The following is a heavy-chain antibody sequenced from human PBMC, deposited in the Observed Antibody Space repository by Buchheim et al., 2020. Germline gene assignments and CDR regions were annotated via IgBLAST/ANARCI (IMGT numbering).Heavy chain of an antibody. D-gene: IGHD5-18*01. Sequence: QVQLVESGGGVVQPGRSLRLSCAASGFTFSSYGMHWVRQAPGKGLEWVAVISYDGSNKYYADSVKGRFTISRDNSKNTPYLQMNSLRAEDTAVYYCAKAEGLDTAMGNAFDYWGQGTL. CDR3: AKAEGLDTAMGNAFDY. V-gene: IGHV3-30*18. CDR2: ISYDGSNK. J-gene: IGHJ4*02. CDR1: GFTFSSYG.